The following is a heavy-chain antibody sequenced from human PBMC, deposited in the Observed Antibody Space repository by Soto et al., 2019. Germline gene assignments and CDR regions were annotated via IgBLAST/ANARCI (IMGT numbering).Heavy chain of an antibody. D-gene: IGHD2-15*01. CDR3: ARQEMVVAATYYYYYGMDV. CDR1: GYSFTSYW. CDR2: IDPSDSYT. J-gene: IGHJ6*01. Sequence: GESLKISCKGSGYSFTSYWISWVRQMPWKGLEWMGRIDPSDSYTNYSPSFQGHVTISADKSISTAYLQWSSLKASDTAMYYCARQEMVVAATYYYYYGMDVWGQGTTVTVSS. V-gene: IGHV5-10-1*01.